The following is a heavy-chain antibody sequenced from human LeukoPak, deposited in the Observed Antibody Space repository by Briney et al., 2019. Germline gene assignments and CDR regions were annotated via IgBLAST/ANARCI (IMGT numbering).Heavy chain of an antibody. J-gene: IGHJ4*02. D-gene: IGHD3-10*01. Sequence: GGSLRLSCAASGFTLGSYGMHWVRQAPGKGLEWVAVISYDGTNQYYADSVKGRFTVSRDNSKNALYLQMNSLRAEDTAVYHCAKEDYDGSGSYLGYWGQGTLVTVSS. CDR3: AKEDYDGSGSYLGY. CDR1: GFTLGSYG. V-gene: IGHV3-30*18. CDR2: ISYDGTNQ.